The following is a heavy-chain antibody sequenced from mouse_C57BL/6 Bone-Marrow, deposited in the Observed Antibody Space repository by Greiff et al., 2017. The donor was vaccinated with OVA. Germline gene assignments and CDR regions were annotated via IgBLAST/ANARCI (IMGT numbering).Heavy chain of an antibody. CDR2: INPSNGGT. D-gene: IGHD1-1*01. J-gene: IGHJ1*03. CDR3: ARQNATEVAGNWYFDV. Sequence: VQLQQPGTELVKPGASVKLSCKASGYTFTSYWMHWVKQRPGQGLEWIGNINPSNGGTNYNEKFKSKATLTVDTSSSTAYMQLSSLTSEDSAVLYCARQNATEVAGNWYFDVWGTGTTVTVSS. V-gene: IGHV1-53*01. CDR1: GYTFTSYW.